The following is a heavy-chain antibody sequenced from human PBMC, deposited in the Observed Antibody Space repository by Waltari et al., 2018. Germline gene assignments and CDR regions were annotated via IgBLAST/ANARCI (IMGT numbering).Heavy chain of an antibody. CDR1: GFTVSRTY. CDR3: ARDGSSGPLLGGGFDY. J-gene: IGHJ4*02. D-gene: IGHD3-22*01. V-gene: IGHV3-53*01. CDR2: IYSGGST. Sequence: EVQLVESGGGLIQPGGSLRLSCAASGFTVSRTYMSWVRHAPGKGLEWVSVIYSGGSTYYADSVKGRFTISRDNSKNTLYLQMNSLRAEDTAVYYCARDGSSGPLLGGGFDYWGQGTLVTVSS.